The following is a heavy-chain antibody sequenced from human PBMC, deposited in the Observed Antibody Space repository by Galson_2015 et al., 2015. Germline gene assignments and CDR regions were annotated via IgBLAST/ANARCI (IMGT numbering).Heavy chain of an antibody. CDR2: IYYSGST. V-gene: IGHV4-59*01. CDR1: GGSISSYY. D-gene: IGHD4-11*01. CDR3: ARDQDDYSNPGRGGMDV. Sequence: ETLSLTCTVSGGSISSYYWSWIRQPPGTGLEWIGYIYYSGSTNYNPSLKSRVTISVDTSKNQFSLKLSSVTAADTAVYYCARDQDDYSNPGRGGMDVWGQGTTVTVSS. J-gene: IGHJ6*02.